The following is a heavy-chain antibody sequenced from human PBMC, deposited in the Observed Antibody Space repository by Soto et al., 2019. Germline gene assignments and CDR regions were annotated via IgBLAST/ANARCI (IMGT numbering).Heavy chain of an antibody. CDR2: ISSSSSTI. V-gene: IGHV3-48*02. D-gene: IGHD6-13*01. CDR3: ARDLSSSSQFYGMDV. J-gene: IGHJ6*02. Sequence: GGSLRHSWTASGFTFRSYSMNWVRQAPGKGLEWVSYISSSSSTIYYADSVKGRFTISRDNAKNSLYLQMNSLRDEDTAVYYCARDLSSSSQFYGMDVWGQGNTVTGSS. CDR1: GFTFRSYS.